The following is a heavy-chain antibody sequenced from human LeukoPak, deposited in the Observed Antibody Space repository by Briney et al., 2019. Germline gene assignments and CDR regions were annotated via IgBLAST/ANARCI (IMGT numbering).Heavy chain of an antibody. V-gene: IGHV4-59*12. CDR3: ARLREEFVAAAGTGYYYYYMDV. D-gene: IGHD6-13*01. CDR1: GGPISSYQ. Sequence: PSETLSLTCTVSGGPISSYQWSWIRQPPGKGLEWIGNIYYSGSANYNPSLKSRVTMTRDTSKNQFSLKLSSVTAADTAVYYCARLREEFVAAAGTGYYYYYMDVWGKGTTVTISS. CDR2: IYYSGSA. J-gene: IGHJ6*03.